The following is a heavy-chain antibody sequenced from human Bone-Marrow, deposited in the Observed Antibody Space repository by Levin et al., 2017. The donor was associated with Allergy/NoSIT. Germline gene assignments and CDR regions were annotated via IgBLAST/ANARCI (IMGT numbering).Heavy chain of an antibody. J-gene: IGHJ4*02. CDR1: GFTLSSYW. V-gene: IGHV3-7*01. CDR3: TKEVAFSYGYGISDY. D-gene: IGHD5-18*01. CDR2: IKQDGSEK. Sequence: PGGSLRLSCAASGFTLSSYWMSWVRQAPGKGLEWVANIKQDGSEKSYVDSVKGRFTISRDNAKNSLNLQMNSLRVEATAIYYCTKEVAFSYGYGISDYWGQGTLVTVSS.